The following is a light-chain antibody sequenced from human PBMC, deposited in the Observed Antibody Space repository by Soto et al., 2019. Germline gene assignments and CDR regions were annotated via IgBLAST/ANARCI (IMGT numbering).Light chain of an antibody. CDR3: QQYKSYLRT. Sequence: DIQVTQSPSTLSASVGDRVTITCRASQTISSWLAWYQQKPGKAPKLLIYAASTLESGVSSRFSGRGSGTEFTLTINSLQPEDFATYYCQQYKSYLRTFGQGTKV. J-gene: IGKJ1*01. CDR1: QTISSW. CDR2: AAS. V-gene: IGKV1-5*01.